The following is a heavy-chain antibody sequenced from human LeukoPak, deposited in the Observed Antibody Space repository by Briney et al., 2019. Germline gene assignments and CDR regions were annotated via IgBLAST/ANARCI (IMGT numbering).Heavy chain of an antibody. Sequence: PSETLSLTCTVSGGSISGFYWNWVRQPPGKGLEWIGYVFHSGNTKYNPSLKGRLTISVDRSKCEISLKLSSVTAADTAVYYCARESGPESYLDWLPDVWGQGTTVTVSS. J-gene: IGHJ6*02. CDR2: VFHSGNT. CDR3: ARESGPESYLDWLPDV. V-gene: IGHV4-59*01. D-gene: IGHD3-9*01. CDR1: GGSISGFY.